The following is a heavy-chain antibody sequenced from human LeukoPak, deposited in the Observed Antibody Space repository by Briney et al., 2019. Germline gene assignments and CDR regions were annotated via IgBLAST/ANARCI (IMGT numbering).Heavy chain of an antibody. CDR3: ARVSSWYFAFDI. D-gene: IGHD6-13*01. Sequence: SETLSLTCTVSGGSISSYYWSWIRQPPGKGLEWIGYIYYSGSTNYNPSLKSRVTISVDTSKNQFSLKLSSVTAADTAVYYCARVSSWYFAFDIWGQGTMVTVSS. CDR1: GGSISSYY. CDR2: IYYSGST. V-gene: IGHV4-59*01. J-gene: IGHJ3*02.